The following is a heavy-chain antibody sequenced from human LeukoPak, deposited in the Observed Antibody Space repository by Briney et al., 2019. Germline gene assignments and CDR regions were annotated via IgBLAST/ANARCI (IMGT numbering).Heavy chain of an antibody. D-gene: IGHD6-19*01. CDR1: GYTFTGYY. CDR3: ARDRPYTGGWRGFDY. Sequence: SVKVSCKASGYTFTGYYMHWVRQAPGQGLEWMGGIIPMFGIANYAQKFQGRVTITADESTSTAYMELSSLRSEDTAVYYCARDRPYTGGWRGFDYWGQGTLVTVSS. J-gene: IGHJ4*02. CDR2: IIPMFGIA. V-gene: IGHV1-69*13.